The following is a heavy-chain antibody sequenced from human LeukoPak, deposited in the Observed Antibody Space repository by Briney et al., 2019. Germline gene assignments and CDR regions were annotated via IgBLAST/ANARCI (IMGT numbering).Heavy chain of an antibody. CDR1: GYTFTDYF. D-gene: IGHD6-13*01. J-gene: IGHJ4*02. V-gene: IGHV1-2*02. Sequence: ASVKVSCKVSGYTFTDYFIHWVRQAPGQGLEWMGWVNPHSGGRNLAQKFQGRVTMTRDTSSTTAYLELSGLTSDDTAMYYCAKVRDRLSSFYPAAWGQGTLVTVSS. CDR2: VNPHSGGR. CDR3: AKVRDRLSSFYPAA.